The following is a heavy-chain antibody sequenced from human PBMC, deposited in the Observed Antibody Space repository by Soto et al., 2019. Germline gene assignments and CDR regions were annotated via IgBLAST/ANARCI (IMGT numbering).Heavy chain of an antibody. Sequence: GASAEVCCKVSGYTLAELSMHWVRQAPGKGLEWMGGFDPEDGETIYAQKFQGRVTMTEDTSTNTAYMELSSLRSEDTAVYYCAKDGYFDWLPFFDYWGQGTLVTVSS. CDR1: GYTLAELS. V-gene: IGHV1-24*01. CDR3: AKDGYFDWLPFFDY. D-gene: IGHD3-9*01. J-gene: IGHJ4*02. CDR2: FDPEDGET.